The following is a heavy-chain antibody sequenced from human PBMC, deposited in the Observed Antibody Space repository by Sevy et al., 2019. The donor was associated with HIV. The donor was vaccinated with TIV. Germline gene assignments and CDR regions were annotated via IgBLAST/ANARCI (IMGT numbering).Heavy chain of an antibody. CDR3: VRGPNCGVGGCQQISPYCLDV. V-gene: IGHV3-72*01. Sequence: GESLKISCAASGFAFSDHYVDWVRQAPGKGLEWVGRIRNRPNRYTTEYAASVEGRFTISRDDSRHSLYLQMNSLKTEDSAVYYCVRGPNCGVGGCQQISPYCLDVWGIGATVTVSS. D-gene: IGHD2-21*01. CDR1: GFAFSDHY. CDR2: IRNRPNRYTT. J-gene: IGHJ6*03.